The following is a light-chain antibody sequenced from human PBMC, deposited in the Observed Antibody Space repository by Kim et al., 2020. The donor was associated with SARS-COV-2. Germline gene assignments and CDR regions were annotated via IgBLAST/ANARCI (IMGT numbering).Light chain of an antibody. Sequence: EMVLTQSPGTLSLSPGERATLSCGASQSVSSVYLAWYQQQPGQAPRLIFYGASSRATGIPYRFSCSGSGPDFTLTISRVEPEDFALYFCQLYTGAPPIAFGQEARLESK. CDR3: QLYTGAPPIA. CDR1: QSVSSVY. J-gene: IGKJ5*01. V-gene: IGKV3-20*01. CDR2: GAS.